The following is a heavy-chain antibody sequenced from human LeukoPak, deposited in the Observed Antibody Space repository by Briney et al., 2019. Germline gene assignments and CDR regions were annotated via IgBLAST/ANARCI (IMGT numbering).Heavy chain of an antibody. V-gene: IGHV1-18*01. D-gene: IGHD6-13*01. Sequence: ASVKVSCRASGYTFTSYGISWVRQAPGQGLEWMGWISPYNAKTNYAQKLQGRVTMTTDTSTTTANMELRSLRSDDTAVYYCARGPSSSFDGFDIWGQGTMVTASS. CDR3: ARGPSSSFDGFDI. J-gene: IGHJ3*02. CDR2: ISPYNAKT. CDR1: GYTFTSYG.